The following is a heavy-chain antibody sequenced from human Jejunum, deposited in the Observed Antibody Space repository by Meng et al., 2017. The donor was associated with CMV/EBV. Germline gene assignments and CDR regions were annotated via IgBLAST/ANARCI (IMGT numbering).Heavy chain of an antibody. Sequence: FTFSAHDVDWVRRTPGRGLDWLGRSSNKVNSYATEYAASVRGRFTISRDDSKSTLYLQMDGLKSEDTAIYYCVRGHSGVDIYAFDVWGPGTVVTVSS. J-gene: IGHJ3*01. CDR3: VRGHSGVDIYAFDV. CDR1: FTFSAHD. CDR2: SSNKVNSYAT. D-gene: IGHD5-12*01. V-gene: IGHV3-72*01.